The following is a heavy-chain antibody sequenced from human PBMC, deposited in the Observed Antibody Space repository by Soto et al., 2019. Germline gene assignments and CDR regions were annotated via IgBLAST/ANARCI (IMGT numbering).Heavy chain of an antibody. J-gene: IGHJ6*02. CDR3: ARLQYLGYYYGMDV. CDR1: GYTFTSYA. V-gene: IGHV1-3*01. Sequence: QVQLVQSGAEVKKPGASVKVSCKASGYTFTSYAMNWVRQAPGQRREWMGWINAGNGNTKYSQKFQGRVTITRDTSASTAYMELSSLRSEDTAVYYCARLQYLGYYYGMDVWGQGTTVTVSS. CDR2: INAGNGNT. D-gene: IGHD4-4*01.